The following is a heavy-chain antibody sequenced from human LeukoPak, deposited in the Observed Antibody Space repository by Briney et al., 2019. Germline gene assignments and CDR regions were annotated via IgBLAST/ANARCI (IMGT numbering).Heavy chain of an antibody. CDR1: GYTFTSYY. J-gene: IGHJ5*02. D-gene: IGHD1-26*01. CDR3: ARDNSVGDNAWWFDP. Sequence: GASVKVSCKASGYTFTSYYMHWVRQAPGQGLEWMGLINPTGGSTGYAQKFQGRVTMTRDMSTSTDYMELSSLRSEDTAIYYCARDNSVGDNAWWFDPWGPGTLVTVSS. CDR2: INPTGGST. V-gene: IGHV1-46*01.